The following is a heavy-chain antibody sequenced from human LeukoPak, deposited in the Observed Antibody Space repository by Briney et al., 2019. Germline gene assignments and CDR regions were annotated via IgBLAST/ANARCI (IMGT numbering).Heavy chain of an antibody. CDR2: IIPIFGTA. D-gene: IGHD6-13*01. J-gene: IGHJ4*02. V-gene: IGHV1-69*05. CDR3: AKLYSSWYYFDY. CDR1: GGTFSSYA. Sequence: GASVKVSCKASGGTFSSYAISWVRQAPGQGLEWMGGIIPIFGTANYAQKFQGRVTITTDESTSTAYMELSSLRSEDTAVYYCAKLYSSWYYFDYWGQGTLVTVSS.